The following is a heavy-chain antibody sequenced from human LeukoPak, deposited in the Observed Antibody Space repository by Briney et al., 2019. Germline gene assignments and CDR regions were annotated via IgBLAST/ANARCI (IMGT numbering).Heavy chain of an antibody. V-gene: IGHV3-66*02. D-gene: IGHD3-22*01. CDR2: IYSGGST. CDR3: ARENERGGYYFRGAFDI. CDR1: GFTVSSNY. J-gene: IGHJ3*02. Sequence: GGSLRLSCAASGFTVSSNYMSWVRQAPGKGLEWVSVIYSGGSTYYADSVKGRFTISRDNSKNTLYLQMNSLRAEDTAVYYCARENERGGYYFRGAFDIWGQRTMVTVSS.